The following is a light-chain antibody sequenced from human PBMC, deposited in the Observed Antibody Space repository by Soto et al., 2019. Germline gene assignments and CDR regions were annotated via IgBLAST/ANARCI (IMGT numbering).Light chain of an antibody. J-gene: IGLJ2*01. Sequence: QSALPQPASVSGSPGQSSTISCTGTSSDVGGYNYVSWYQQYSGKAPTLTIYEVSNRPSGVSNRFSGSKSDKTAYLTISGRQAEHEVDYYCSSYTSSGHVVFGGGTQLTVL. CDR2: EVS. V-gene: IGLV2-14*01. CDR1: SSDVGGYNY. CDR3: SSYTSSGHVV.